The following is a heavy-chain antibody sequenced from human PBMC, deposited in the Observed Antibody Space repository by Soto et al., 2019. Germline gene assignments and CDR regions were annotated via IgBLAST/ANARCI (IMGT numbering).Heavy chain of an antibody. Sequence: QVQLVQSGGGVVQPGRSLRLSCAASGFTFSSYAIHWVRQAPGKGLEWVAVISYDGSTKYYADSVKGRFTMSRENSKNTLYLQMNSLRVEVAAMYYCARGSRGDAFDIWCQGTMVTVSS. V-gene: IGHV3-30-3*01. CDR3: ARGSRGDAFDI. J-gene: IGHJ3*02. CDR2: ISYDGSTK. CDR1: GFTFSSYA.